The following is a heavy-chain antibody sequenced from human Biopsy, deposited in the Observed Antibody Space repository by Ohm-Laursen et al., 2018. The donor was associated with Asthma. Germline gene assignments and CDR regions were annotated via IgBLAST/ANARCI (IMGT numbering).Heavy chain of an antibody. CDR2: ISVYNGNT. CDR1: GYTFNSAG. V-gene: IGHV1-18*01. CDR3: ARAVDYSRYYSIDV. D-gene: IGHD3-10*01. Sequence: GSSVTVSCQTSGYTFNSAGITWVRQAPGQGLEWMGWISVYNGNTKVAQKLQDRVTMITDTSTSTAYMELRSLRSDDTAVYFCARAVDYSRYYSIDVGGQETTVTVS. J-gene: IGHJ6*02.